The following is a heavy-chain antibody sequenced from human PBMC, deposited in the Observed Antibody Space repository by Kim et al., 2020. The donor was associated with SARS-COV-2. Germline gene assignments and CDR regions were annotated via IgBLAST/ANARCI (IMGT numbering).Heavy chain of an antibody. D-gene: IGHD3-22*01. CDR3: ARARITMIVVDAFDI. J-gene: IGHJ3*02. Sequence: PSLKGRVNLSVDTSQNQFSLKLSSVTAADTAVYYCARARITMIVVDAFDIWGQGTMVTVSS. V-gene: IGHV4-31*02.